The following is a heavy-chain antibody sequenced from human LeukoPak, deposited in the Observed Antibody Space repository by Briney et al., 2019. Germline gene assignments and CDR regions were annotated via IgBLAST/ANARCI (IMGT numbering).Heavy chain of an antibody. V-gene: IGHV3-23*01. D-gene: IGHD1-7*01. CDR3: ARVGSWNYDV. J-gene: IGHJ4*02. CDR1: GFTFSSYA. Sequence: PGRSLTLSCAASGFTFSSYAMSWVRQAPGKWLEWVSALSGSGDSTYYADSVKGRFTISRDNSKSTLYLQMNSLRAEDTAVYYCARVGSWNYDVWGQGTLVTVSS. CDR2: LSGSGDST.